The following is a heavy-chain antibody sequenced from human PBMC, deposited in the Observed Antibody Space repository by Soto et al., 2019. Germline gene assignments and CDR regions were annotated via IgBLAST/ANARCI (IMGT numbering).Heavy chain of an antibody. CDR2: ISSSSSYI. D-gene: IGHD6-13*01. Sequence: PGGSLRLSFGASGFTFSSYSMNWVRQAPGKGLEWVSSISSSSSYIYYADSVKGRFTISRDNAKNSLYLQMNSLRAEDTAVYYCARVRIAAAGTVDYWGQGTLVTVSS. V-gene: IGHV3-21*01. J-gene: IGHJ4*02. CDR3: ARVRIAAAGTVDY. CDR1: GFTFSSYS.